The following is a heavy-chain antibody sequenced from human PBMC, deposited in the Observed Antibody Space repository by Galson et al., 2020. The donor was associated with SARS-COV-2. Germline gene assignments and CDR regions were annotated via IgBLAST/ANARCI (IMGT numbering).Heavy chain of an antibody. Sequence: LKISCAASGFTFSSYSMNWVRQAPGKGLEWVSSISSSSSYIYYADSVKGRFTISRDNAKNSLYLQMNSLRAEDTAVYYCARDLTTVTSISFDYWGQGTLVTVSS. CDR3: ARDLTTVTSISFDY. CDR1: GFTFSSYS. J-gene: IGHJ4*02. D-gene: IGHD4-17*01. V-gene: IGHV3-21*01. CDR2: ISSSSSYI.